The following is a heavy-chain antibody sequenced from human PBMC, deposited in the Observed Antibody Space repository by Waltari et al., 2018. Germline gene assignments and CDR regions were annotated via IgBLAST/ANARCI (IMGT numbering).Heavy chain of an antibody. Sequence: EVQLLESGGGLVQPGGSLRLSCATSGFPFSSCALNWVRQAPGKGLKGVSGISGRGGGTFYGDSVKGRFTISRDNSKNTRYLQMNSLTAEDTALYYCAADLGSGGYYLVHFDYWGQGALVTVSS. CDR2: ISGRGGGT. J-gene: IGHJ4*02. CDR1: GFPFSSCA. CDR3: AADLGSGGYYLVHFDY. D-gene: IGHD3-22*01. V-gene: IGHV3-23*01.